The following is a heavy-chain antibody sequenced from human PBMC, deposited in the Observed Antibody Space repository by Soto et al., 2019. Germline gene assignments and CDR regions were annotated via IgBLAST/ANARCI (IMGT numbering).Heavy chain of an antibody. V-gene: IGHV1-18*01. D-gene: IGHD1-26*01. CDR3: ARLSGSYYVGAFDI. J-gene: IGHJ3*02. CDR1: GYTFTSYG. Sequence: XSVKVSCQASGYTFTSYGISWVRQAPGQGLEWMGWISAYNGNTNYAQKLQGRVTMTTDTSASTAYMELRSLRSDDTAVYYCARLSGSYYVGAFDIWGQGTMVTVSS. CDR2: ISAYNGNT.